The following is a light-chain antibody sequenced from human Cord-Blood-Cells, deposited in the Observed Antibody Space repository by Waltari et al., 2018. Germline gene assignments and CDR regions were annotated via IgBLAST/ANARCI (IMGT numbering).Light chain of an antibody. V-gene: IGLV8-61*01. Sequence: QTVVTQEPSFSVSPGGTVTLTCGLSSGSVSTSYYPSWYQQTPGQAPRTLIYSTNTRSSGVPDLFAGSILGNKAALTITWAQADDESDYYCVLYMGSGIWVFGGGTKLTVL. CDR2: STN. CDR3: VLYMGSGIWV. J-gene: IGLJ3*02. CDR1: SGSVSTSYY.